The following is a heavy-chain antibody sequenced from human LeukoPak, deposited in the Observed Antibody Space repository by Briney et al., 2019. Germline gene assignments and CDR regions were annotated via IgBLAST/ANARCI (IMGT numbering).Heavy chain of an antibody. D-gene: IGHD3-10*01. V-gene: IGHV1-24*01. Sequence: ASVKVSCKVSGYTLAEVSIHWVRLAPGKGLEWMGGFDPEDGETFYAQKFQGRVSMTEDTSTDTANMDLSSLRSGDTAVYYCATGGTYYYGNTTYHTFDYWGQGTLLTVSS. J-gene: IGHJ4*02. CDR2: FDPEDGET. CDR3: ATGGTYYYGNTTYHTFDY. CDR1: GYTLAEVS.